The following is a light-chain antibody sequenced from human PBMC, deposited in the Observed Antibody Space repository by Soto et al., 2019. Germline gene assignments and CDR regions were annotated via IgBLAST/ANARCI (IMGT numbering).Light chain of an antibody. CDR1: SSNIGRNT. CDR2: SNN. V-gene: IGLV1-44*01. CDR3: AAWEDSLNGVV. J-gene: IGLJ2*01. Sequence: QSVLTQPHSASGTPGPRVTLSCSGRSSNIGRNTVNWYQQRPGTAPKLLIYSNNQRPSGVPDRFCGSKSGTSASLAISGLQSEDESDYYCAAWEDSLNGVVFGGGTKLTVL.